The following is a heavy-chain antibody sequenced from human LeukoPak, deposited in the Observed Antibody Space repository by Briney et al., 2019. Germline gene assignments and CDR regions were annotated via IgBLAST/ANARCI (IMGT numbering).Heavy chain of an antibody. V-gene: IGHV4-38-2*01. CDR3: ARFPHYYDSSNSYVRFYFDY. J-gene: IGHJ4*02. CDR2: IYHSGTT. Sequence: SETLSLACAVSGYSISNGYCWGWIRQPPGKGPEWIGSIYHSGTTYYNPSLKSRVTISVDTSKNQFSLKLSSVTAADTAVYYCARFPHYYDSSNSYVRFYFDYWAQGSLVTVSS. CDR1: GYSISNGYC. D-gene: IGHD3-22*01.